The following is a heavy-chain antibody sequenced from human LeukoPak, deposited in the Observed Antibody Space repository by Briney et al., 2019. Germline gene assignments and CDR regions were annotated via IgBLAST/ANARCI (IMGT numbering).Heavy chain of an antibody. J-gene: IGHJ6*02. V-gene: IGHV3-30*03. CDR2: ISYDGSNK. Sequence: PGRSLRLSCAASGFTFSSYGMHWVRQAPGKGLEWGAVISYDGSNKYYADSVKGRFTISRDNSKNTLYLQMNSLRAEDTAVYYCARIRQSKPNYYGMDVWGQGTTVTVSS. CDR3: ARIRQSKPNYYGMDV. CDR1: GFTFSSYG.